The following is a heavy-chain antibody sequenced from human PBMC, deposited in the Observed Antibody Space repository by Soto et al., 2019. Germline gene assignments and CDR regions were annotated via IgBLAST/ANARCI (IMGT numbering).Heavy chain of an antibody. J-gene: IGHJ4*02. CDR2: INAGNGNT. Sequence: SVKVSCKASGYTFTSYAMHWVRQAPGQRLEWMGWINAGNGNTKYSQKFQGRVTITRDTSASTVYMELSSLRSEDTAVYYCARTPGGSSSFVDYWGQGTLVTVSS. D-gene: IGHD6-6*01. CDR1: GYTFTSYA. V-gene: IGHV1-3*01. CDR3: ARTPGGSSSFVDY.